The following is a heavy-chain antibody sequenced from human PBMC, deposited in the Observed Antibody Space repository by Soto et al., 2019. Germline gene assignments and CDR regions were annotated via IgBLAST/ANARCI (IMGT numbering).Heavy chain of an antibody. D-gene: IGHD2-8*02. J-gene: IGHJ6*02. CDR1: GYSFTIYC. V-gene: IGHV5-51*01. CDR2: IYPCDSDT. CDR3: ARQPGGLDYYYYGMDV. Sequence: GESLKISCNGSGYSFTIYCIGLVLQMPGKGLEWMGIIYPCDSDTRYSPSFQGQVTISADKSISTAYLQWSSLKASDTAMYYCARQPGGLDYYYYGMDVWGQGTTVTVSS.